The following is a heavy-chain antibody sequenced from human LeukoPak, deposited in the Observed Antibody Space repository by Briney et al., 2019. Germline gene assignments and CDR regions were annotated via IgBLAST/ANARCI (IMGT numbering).Heavy chain of an antibody. J-gene: IGHJ3*02. CDR3: AKEVGSTGGWITTTRPRGAFDI. V-gene: IGHV1-69*05. CDR1: GGTFSSYA. D-gene: IGHD1-1*01. Sequence: SVKVSCKASGGTFSSYAISWVRQAPGQGLEWMGGIIPIFGTANYAQKFQGRVTITTDESTSTAYMELSSLRSEDTAVYYCAKEVGSTGGWITTTRPRGAFDIWGQGTMVTVSS. CDR2: IIPIFGTA.